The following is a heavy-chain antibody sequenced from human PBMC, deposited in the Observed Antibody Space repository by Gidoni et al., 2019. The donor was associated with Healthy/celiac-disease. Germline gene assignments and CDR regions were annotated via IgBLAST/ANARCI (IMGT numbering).Heavy chain of an antibody. J-gene: IGHJ6*02. CDR3: ARDQLTGTTQGSYYYYGMDV. V-gene: IGHV3-30-3*01. D-gene: IGHD1-20*01. CDR2: ISYDGSNK. Sequence: AVISYDGSNKYYADSVKGRFTISRDNSKNTLYLQMNSLRAEDTAVYYCARDQLTGTTQGSYYYYGMDVWGQGTTVTVSS.